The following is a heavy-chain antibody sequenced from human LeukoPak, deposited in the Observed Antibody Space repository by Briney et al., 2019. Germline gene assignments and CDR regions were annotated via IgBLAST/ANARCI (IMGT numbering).Heavy chain of an antibody. Sequence: GGSLRLSCAASGFTFDDYAMHWVRQAPGKGLEWVSLISGDGGSTYYADSVKGRFTISRDNSKNSLYLQMNSLRTEDTALYYCAXGQTSPPRXVVVIMXYFDYWGQGTLVTVSS. V-gene: IGHV3-43*02. D-gene: IGHD3-22*01. CDR1: GFTFDDYA. CDR2: ISGDGGST. CDR3: AXGQTSPPRXVVVIMXYFDY. J-gene: IGHJ4*02.